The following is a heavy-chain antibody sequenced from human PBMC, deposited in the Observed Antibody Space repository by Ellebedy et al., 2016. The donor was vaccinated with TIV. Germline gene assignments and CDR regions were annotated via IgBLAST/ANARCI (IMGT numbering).Heavy chain of an antibody. D-gene: IGHD5-18*01. CDR2: INPDNDYT. CDR3: AKQGGNSYGSPFDY. Sequence: AASVKVSCKASGYTFTTYPMHWARQAPGQRLEWIGRINPDNDYTKYSQKFQGRVTITRDTSATTVYMELSSLRSEDTAVYYCAKQGGNSYGSPFDYWGQGTLVTVSS. V-gene: IGHV1-3*01. CDR1: GYTFTTYP. J-gene: IGHJ4*02.